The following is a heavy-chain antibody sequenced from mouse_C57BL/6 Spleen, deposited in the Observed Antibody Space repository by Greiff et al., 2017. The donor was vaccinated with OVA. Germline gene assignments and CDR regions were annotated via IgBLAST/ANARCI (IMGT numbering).Heavy chain of an antibody. CDR2: FYPGSGSI. Sequence: VMLVESGAELVKPGASVKLSCKASGYTFTEYTIHWVKQRSGQGLEWIGWFYPGSGSIKYNEKFKDKATLTADKSSSTVYMELSRLTSEDSAVYFCARHEEPSPYSNCGYFDVWGTGTTVTVSS. V-gene: IGHV1-62-2*01. CDR1: GYTFTEYT. D-gene: IGHD2-5*01. J-gene: IGHJ1*03. CDR3: ARHEEPSPYSNCGYFDV.